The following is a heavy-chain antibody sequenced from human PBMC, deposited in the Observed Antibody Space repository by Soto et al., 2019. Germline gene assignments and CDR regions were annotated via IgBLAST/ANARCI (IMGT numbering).Heavy chain of an antibody. CDR1: GYTLTSYG. Sequence: QVQLVQSGAEVKKPGASVKVSCKASGYTLTSYGISWVRQAPGQGLEWMGWISAYNGNTNYAQKLQGRVTMTTDTSTSTAYMELRSLRSDDTAVYYCAKSYDILTGTYYYGMDVWGQGTTVTVSS. J-gene: IGHJ6*02. D-gene: IGHD3-9*01. V-gene: IGHV1-18*01. CDR2: ISAYNGNT. CDR3: AKSYDILTGTYYYGMDV.